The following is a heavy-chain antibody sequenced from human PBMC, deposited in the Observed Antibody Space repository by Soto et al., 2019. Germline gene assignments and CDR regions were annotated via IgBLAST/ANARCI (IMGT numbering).Heavy chain of an antibody. CDR2: IIPIFSTP. Sequence: QVQLVQSGAEVKKPGSSVKVSCKTSGGTFGSYAISWVRQAPGQGLEWMGGIIPIFSTPNYAQKFQGRVTITADESTSTAYMELSRLRSEDTAVYYCARPIQYYFDTSAQSAWFDPWGQGTLFTVSS. CDR1: GGTFGSYA. D-gene: IGHD3-22*01. V-gene: IGHV1-69*12. J-gene: IGHJ5*02. CDR3: ARPIQYYFDTSAQSAWFDP.